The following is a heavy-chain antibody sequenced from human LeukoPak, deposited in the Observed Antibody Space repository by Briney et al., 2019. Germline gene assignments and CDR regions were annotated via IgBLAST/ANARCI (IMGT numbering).Heavy chain of an antibody. CDR3: ARDISGSYYSLDY. CDR2: INPNSGGT. V-gene: IGHV1-2*02. Sequence: ASVKVSCKASGYTFTGYYMHWVRQAPGQGLDRMGWINPNSGGTNYAQKFQGRVTMTRDPSISTAYMELSRLTSDDNAVYYCARDISGSYYSLDYWGQGTLVTVSS. J-gene: IGHJ4*02. CDR1: GYTFTGYY. D-gene: IGHD1-26*01.